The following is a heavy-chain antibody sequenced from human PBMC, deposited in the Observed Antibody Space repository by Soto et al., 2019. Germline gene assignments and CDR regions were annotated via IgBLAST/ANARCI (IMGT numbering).Heavy chain of an antibody. CDR1: VFTSSG. CDR2: ISTHNGNT. CDR3: AREGILGLFDAYDL. Sequence: QDQLVQSGAEVKKPGASVKVSCKASVFTSSGISWVRQAPGKRLEWMGPISTHNGNTIYAQKLQVRGIMTMDTSTTTVYMELRSLRPDDTAVYLCAREGILGLFDAYDLWGQGTMGTGSS. V-gene: IGHV1-18*04. D-gene: IGHD3-3*01. J-gene: IGHJ3*01.